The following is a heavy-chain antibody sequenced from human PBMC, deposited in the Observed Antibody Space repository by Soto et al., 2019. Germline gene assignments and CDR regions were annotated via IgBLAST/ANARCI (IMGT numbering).Heavy chain of an antibody. Sequence: GGSLRLSCAASGFTFSSYAMSWVRQAPGKGLEWVSAISGSGGSTYYADSVKGRFTISRDNSKNTLYLQMNSLRAEDTAVYYCAKDYYPTVTTCLFDYWGQGTLVTVSS. V-gene: IGHV3-23*01. CDR1: GFTFSSYA. D-gene: IGHD4-17*01. J-gene: IGHJ4*02. CDR3: AKDYYPTVTTCLFDY. CDR2: ISGSGGST.